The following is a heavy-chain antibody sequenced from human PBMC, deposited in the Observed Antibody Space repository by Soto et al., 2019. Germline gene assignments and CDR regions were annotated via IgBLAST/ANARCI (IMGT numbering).Heavy chain of an antibody. CDR1: GGSINSDGYY. V-gene: IGHV4-39*01. J-gene: IGHJ4*02. D-gene: IGHD3-22*01. CDR2: ISYNGHT. CDR3: ARHYSYDSSGYYYGDYYFDY. Sequence: SETLSLTCTVSGGSINSDGYYWGWIRQSPGQGLDWIGSISYNGHTYYNPSLKSRVTISVDTSKTQFSLKLSSVTAADTAVYYCARHYSYDSSGYYYGDYYFDYWGQGTLVTVSS.